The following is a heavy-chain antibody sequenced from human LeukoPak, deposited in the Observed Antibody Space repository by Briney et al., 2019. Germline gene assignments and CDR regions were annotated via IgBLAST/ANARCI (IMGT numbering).Heavy chain of an antibody. V-gene: IGHV3-11*04. J-gene: IGHJ6*03. D-gene: IGHD3-3*01. CDR1: GFTFSDYY. Sequence: GGSPRLSCAASGFTFSDYYMSWIRQAPGKGLEWVSYISFSGSPTQYADSVKGRFTISRDNSIDTVHLQLNNLRAEDTGVYYCAKDGVLYYDSWSGYSPQYYYMDVWGEGTTVTVSS. CDR2: ISFSGSPT. CDR3: AKDGVLYYDSWSGYSPQYYYMDV.